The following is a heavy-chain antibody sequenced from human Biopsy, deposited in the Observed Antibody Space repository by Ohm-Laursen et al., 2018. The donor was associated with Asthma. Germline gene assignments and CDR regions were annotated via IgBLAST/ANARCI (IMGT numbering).Heavy chain of an antibody. CDR1: GDAMSTSGSY. J-gene: IGHJ2*01. CDR3: ARAVSSSSYWYSDL. CDR2: IYYSGRT. D-gene: IGHD6-6*01. V-gene: IGHV4-39*02. Sequence: SGTLSLTCIVSGDAMSTSGSYWGWIRQSPGKGLEWIGSIYYSGRTYYNPSLESRVTISSDTSKNHFSLKLTSGTAADTAVYYWARAVSSSSYWYSDLWGRGDLVTVSS.